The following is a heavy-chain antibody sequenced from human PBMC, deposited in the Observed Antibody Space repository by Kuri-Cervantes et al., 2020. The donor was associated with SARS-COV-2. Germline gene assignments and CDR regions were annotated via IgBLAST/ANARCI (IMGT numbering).Heavy chain of an antibody. CDR3: ASLLIRSRETPYWYFDL. Sequence: GESLKISCAASGFTFSSYWMSWVRQAPGKGLEWVANIKQDGSEKYNVDSVKGRFTISRDNAKNSLYLQMNSLRAEDTAVYYCASLLIRSRETPYWYFDLWGRGTLVTVSS. J-gene: IGHJ2*01. CDR1: GFTFSSYW. CDR2: IKQDGSEK. V-gene: IGHV3-7*01. D-gene: IGHD5-24*01.